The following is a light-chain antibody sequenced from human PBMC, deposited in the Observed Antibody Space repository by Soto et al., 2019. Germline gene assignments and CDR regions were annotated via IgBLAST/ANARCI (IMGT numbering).Light chain of an antibody. CDR3: QHFGDSPIT. CDR1: QSVSNN. CDR2: GAS. V-gene: IGKV3-20*01. Sequence: EIVLTQSPATLSVSPGERAALSCRASQSVSNNLAWYQQKPGQAPRLLIYGASTRATGIPDRFSGTGSGTDFTLTISRLEPEDFAVYYCQHFGDSPITFGQGTRLEI. J-gene: IGKJ5*01.